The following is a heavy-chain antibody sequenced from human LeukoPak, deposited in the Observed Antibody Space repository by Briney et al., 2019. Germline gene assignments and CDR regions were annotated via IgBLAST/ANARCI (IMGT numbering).Heavy chain of an antibody. CDR1: GFTFSSYA. V-gene: IGHV3-7*01. Sequence: GGSLRLSCAASGFTFSSYAMNWVRQAPGKGLEWVANIKQDGSEKYYVDSVKGRFTISRDNAKNSLYLQMNSLRAEDTAVYYCARDTEGIAAAGTYYYYYYYMDVWGKGTTVTISS. CDR3: ARDTEGIAAAGTYYYYYYYMDV. J-gene: IGHJ6*03. CDR2: IKQDGSEK. D-gene: IGHD6-13*01.